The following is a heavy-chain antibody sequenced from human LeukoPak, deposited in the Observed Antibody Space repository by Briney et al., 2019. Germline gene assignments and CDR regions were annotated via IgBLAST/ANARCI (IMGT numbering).Heavy chain of an antibody. CDR1: GGTFSSYA. Sequence: GSSVKVSCKASGGTFSSYAISWVRQAPGQGLEWMGGIIPIFGTANYAQKFQGRVTITADESTSTAYMELSSLRSEDTAVYYCARGESGAPNWYFDLWGRGTLVTVSS. V-gene: IGHV1-69*01. J-gene: IGHJ2*01. CDR2: IIPIFGTA. CDR3: ARGESGAPNWYFDL. D-gene: IGHD2/OR15-2a*01.